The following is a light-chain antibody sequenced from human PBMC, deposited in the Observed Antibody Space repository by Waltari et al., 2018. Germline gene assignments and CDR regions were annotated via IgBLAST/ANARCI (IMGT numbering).Light chain of an antibody. Sequence: QSVLTQPPSASGTPGQRVTISCSGSSSNIGTNYIHWYQQLPGTAPKLLIYSGNRRPAGVPDRFAASKSGASASLAISGLRSEDEADYYCAAWDGRLSIVVFGGGTRVTVV. CDR3: AAWDGRLSIVV. J-gene: IGLJ2*01. CDR2: SGN. CDR1: SSNIGTNY. V-gene: IGLV1-47*02.